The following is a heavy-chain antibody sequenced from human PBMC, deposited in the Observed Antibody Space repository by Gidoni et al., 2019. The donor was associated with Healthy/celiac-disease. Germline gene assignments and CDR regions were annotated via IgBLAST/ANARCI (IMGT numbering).Heavy chain of an antibody. CDR1: GFTFSSYS. CDR2: ISSSSSYI. CDR3: ARRSGYCSGGSCQDVYYYYYMDD. D-gene: IGHD2-15*01. Sequence: EVQLVESGGGLVKPGGSLRLSCAASGFTFSSYSMNWVRQAPGKGLEWVSSISSSSSYIYYADSVKGRFTISRDNAKNSLYLQMNSLRAEDTAVYYCARRSGYCSGGSCQDVYYYYYMDDWGKGTTVTVSS. V-gene: IGHV3-21*01. J-gene: IGHJ6*03.